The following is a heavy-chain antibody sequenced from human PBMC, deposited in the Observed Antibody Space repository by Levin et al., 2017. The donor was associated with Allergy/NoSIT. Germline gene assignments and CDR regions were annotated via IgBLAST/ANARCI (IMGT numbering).Heavy chain of an antibody. J-gene: IGHJ4*02. CDR3: AKDLVAVDSQLWPIDY. CDR2: ISGSGGST. V-gene: IGHV3-23*01. CDR1: GFTFSSYA. Sequence: PGGSLRLSCAASGFTFSSYAMSWVRQAPGKGLEWVSAISGSGGSTYYADSVKGRFTISRDNSKNTLYLQMNSLRAEDTAVYYCAKDLVAVDSQLWPIDYWGQGTLVTVSS. D-gene: IGHD5-18*01.